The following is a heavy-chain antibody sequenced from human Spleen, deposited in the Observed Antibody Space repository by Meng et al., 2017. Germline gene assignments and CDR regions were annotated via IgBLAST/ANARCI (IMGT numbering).Heavy chain of an antibody. CDR1: GYTLPSYA. CDR3: TRDGYSDCSRTSCFDY. D-gene: IGHD2-2*01. Sequence: QAQQVQSWSELRQPGASVKGSCKAYGYTLPSYAINWLRQAPGQGLEWMGWIDTKTGSPRYAQGFKGRLVFSSDTSVSTAYLEISGLKADDTAVYYCTRDGYSDCSRTSCFDYWGQGTLVTVSS. CDR2: IDTKTGSP. V-gene: IGHV7-4-1*02. J-gene: IGHJ4*02.